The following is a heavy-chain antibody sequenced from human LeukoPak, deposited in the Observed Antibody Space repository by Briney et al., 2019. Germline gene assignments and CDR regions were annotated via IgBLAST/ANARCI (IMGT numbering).Heavy chain of an antibody. J-gene: IGHJ4*02. Sequence: SETLSLTCTVSGGSTSSFYWSWIRQPPGKGLEWIGSIYYSGSTNYNPSLKSRVTISVDTSKNQFSLKLNSVTAADTAVYYCARQGSYYYFDYWGQGTLVTVSS. V-gene: IGHV4-59*08. CDR3: ARQGSYYYFDY. CDR2: IYYSGST. CDR1: GGSTSSFY. D-gene: IGHD1-26*01.